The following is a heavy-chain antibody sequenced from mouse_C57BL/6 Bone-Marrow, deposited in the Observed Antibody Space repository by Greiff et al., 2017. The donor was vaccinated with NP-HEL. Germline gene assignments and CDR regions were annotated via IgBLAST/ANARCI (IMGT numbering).Heavy chain of an antibody. CDR1: GYTFTSYW. J-gene: IGHJ1*03. D-gene: IGHD1-1*01. CDR3: ARSICSCGSSYDWYFDV. V-gene: IGHV1-55*01. CDR2: IYPGSGST. Sequence: VKLQQPGAELVKPGASVKLSCKASGYTFTSYWLTWVKQRPGQGLEWIGDIYPGSGSTYYNEKFKSKATLTVDTSSSTAYMQLRSLTSEDSAVYYCARSICSCGSSYDWYFDVWGTGTTVTVSS.